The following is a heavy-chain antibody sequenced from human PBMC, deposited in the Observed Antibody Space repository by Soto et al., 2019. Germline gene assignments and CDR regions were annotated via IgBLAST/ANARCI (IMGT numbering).Heavy chain of an antibody. CDR2: IYTSGST. CDR3: ARERREEIHDGYDIDY. D-gene: IGHD5-12*01. CDR1: GDSISNYY. V-gene: IGHV4-4*07. J-gene: IGHJ4*02. Sequence: SETLSLTCTVSGDSISNYYWSWIRQPAGKGLEWIGRIYTSGSTDYNPSLKSRVTISIDTSKNQFSLKVTSMTAADTAVYYCARERREEIHDGYDIDYWGQGTLVTVSS.